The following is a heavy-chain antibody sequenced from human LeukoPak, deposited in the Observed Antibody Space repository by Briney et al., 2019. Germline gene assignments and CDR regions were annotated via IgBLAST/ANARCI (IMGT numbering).Heavy chain of an antibody. J-gene: IGHJ4*02. CDR2: INHSGST. V-gene: IGHV4-34*01. Sequence: SETLSLTCTVSGGSISGYYWSWIRQPPGKGLEWIGEINHSGSTNYNPSLKSRVTISVDTSKNQFSLKLSSVTAADTAVYYCARGLRSEAHFDYWGQGTLVTVSS. CDR1: GGSISGYY. CDR3: ARGLRSEAHFDY.